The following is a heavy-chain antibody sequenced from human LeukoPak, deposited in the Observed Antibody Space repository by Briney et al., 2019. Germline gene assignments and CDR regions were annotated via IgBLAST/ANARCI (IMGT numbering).Heavy chain of an antibody. CDR2: ISRNGRA. V-gene: IGHV4-38-2*01. CDR3: ARQGSVDCSSGNCYGSGFDP. D-gene: IGHD3-22*01. Sequence: PSETLSLTCAVSRYSISSGYYWGWIRQSPGTGLEWIGSISRNGRALYNPSLKSRVTISVDTSKNQFSLKLSSVTAADTAVYYCARQGSVDCSSGNCYGSGFDPWGQGILVTVSS. J-gene: IGHJ5*02. CDR1: RYSISSGYY.